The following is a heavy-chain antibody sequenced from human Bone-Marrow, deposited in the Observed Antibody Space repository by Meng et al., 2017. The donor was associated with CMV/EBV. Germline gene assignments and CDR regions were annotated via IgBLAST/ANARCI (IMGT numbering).Heavy chain of an antibody. CDR3: ASITYYYDSSGVH. CDR2: IKQDGGEN. Sequence: GGSLRLPCTASGFTFSSFWMSWVRQAPGKGLGWVANIKQDGGENYYVDSVKGRFTISRDNARESLYLQMNSLRAEDTAVYYCASITYYYDSSGVHWGQGTLVTVSS. J-gene: IGHJ4*02. CDR1: GFTFSSFW. D-gene: IGHD3-22*01. V-gene: IGHV3-7*01.